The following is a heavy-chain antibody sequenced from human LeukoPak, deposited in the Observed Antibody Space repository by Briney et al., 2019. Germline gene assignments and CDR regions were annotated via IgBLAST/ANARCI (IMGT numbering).Heavy chain of an antibody. D-gene: IGHD6-13*01. Sequence: ASVKVSCKASGYTFTSYGISWVRQAPGQGLEWMGWISAYNGNTNYEQKLQGRVTMTTDTSTSTAYMELRSLRSDDTAVYCCARYFRVIAAAGRCAFDIWGQGTMVTVSS. CDR2: ISAYNGNT. CDR3: ARYFRVIAAAGRCAFDI. J-gene: IGHJ3*02. V-gene: IGHV1-18*01. CDR1: GYTFTSYG.